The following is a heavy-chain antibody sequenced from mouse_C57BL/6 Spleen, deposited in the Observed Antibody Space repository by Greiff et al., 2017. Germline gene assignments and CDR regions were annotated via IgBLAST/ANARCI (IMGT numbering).Heavy chain of an antibody. D-gene: IGHD2-1*01. J-gene: IGHJ2*01. CDR2: ILPGSGST. CDR1: GYTFTGYW. V-gene: IGHV1-9*01. Sequence: QVQLQQSGAELMKPGASVKLSCKAPGYTFTGYWIEWVKQRPGHGLAWIGEILPGSGSTNYNEKFQGKATFTADTSSNTAYMQLSSLTTEDSAIYYCAKAGDYCNYVLFDYWGQGTTLTVSS. CDR3: AKAGDYCNYVLFDY.